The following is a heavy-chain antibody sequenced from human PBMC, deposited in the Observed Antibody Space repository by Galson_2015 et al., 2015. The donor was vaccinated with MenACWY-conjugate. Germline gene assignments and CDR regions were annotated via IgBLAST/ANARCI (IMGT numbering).Heavy chain of an antibody. D-gene: IGHD2-21*01. Sequence: SVKVSCKASGYSFSSYDISWVRQAPGQGLEWMGWIRTYNENKNYARKFQGRVTMTRDTSTNTAYMELRSLRSDDTAIYYCARDDGLPRICFDSWDQGTLVTVSS. CDR2: IRTYNENK. CDR1: GYSFSSYD. J-gene: IGHJ4*02. V-gene: IGHV1-18*01. CDR3: ARDDGLPRICFDS.